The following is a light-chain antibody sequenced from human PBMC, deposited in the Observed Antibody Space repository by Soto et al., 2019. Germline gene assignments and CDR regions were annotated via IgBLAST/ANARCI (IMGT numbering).Light chain of an antibody. Sequence: DIVRTQSPLSLPVTPGEPASISCRSSQTLLHGTGYNYLDWYLQKPGQSPKLLIYLGSNRASGVPNRFCGRGSGTDFTLEISVVESEDVGFYSCMQALQTPLTFGGGTKVEIK. CDR1: QTLLHGTGYNY. J-gene: IGKJ4*02. V-gene: IGKV2-28*01. CDR2: LGS. CDR3: MQALQTPLT.